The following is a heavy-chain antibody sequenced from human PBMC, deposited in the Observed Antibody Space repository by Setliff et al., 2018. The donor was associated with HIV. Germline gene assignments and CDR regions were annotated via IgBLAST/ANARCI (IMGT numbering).Heavy chain of an antibody. V-gene: IGHV1-46*02. CDR2: VNPSGVTT. Sequence: ASVKVSCKASGYTFNNFYLHWVRLAPGQGLEWMGMVNPSGVTTNYAQKFQGRITMTRDTSTSTVYMELRSLRSEDTAVYYCARDRLHYYDSSVYYYGAPFDIWGQGTMVTVSS. CDR3: ARDRLHYYDSSVYYYGAPFDI. D-gene: IGHD3-22*01. J-gene: IGHJ3*02. CDR1: GYTFNNFY.